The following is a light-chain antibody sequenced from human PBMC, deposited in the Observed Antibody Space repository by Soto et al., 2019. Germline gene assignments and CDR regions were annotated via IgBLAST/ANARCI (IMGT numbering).Light chain of an antibody. CDR3: LQHYTYPWT. V-gene: IGKV1-17*01. J-gene: IGKJ1*01. CDR2: ATS. CDR1: QAIRND. Sequence: DIQMTQSPSSLSASVGDSVTITCRASQAIRNDLGWYQQKPGRAPKRLIFATSNLHSGVPSRFRGSGSGTEFTLTINSLQPEDFAAYYSLQHYTYPWTFGQGTKVDIK.